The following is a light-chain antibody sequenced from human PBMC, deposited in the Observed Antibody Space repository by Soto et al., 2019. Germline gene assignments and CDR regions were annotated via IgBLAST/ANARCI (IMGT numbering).Light chain of an antibody. CDR1: QSIGTY. CDR2: AAS. Sequence: AIRMTQSPSSFSASTGDRVTITCRASQSIGTYLAWYQQIPGRAPKLLIFAASTFQRGVPSRFSGSGSGTDFTLTSSCLQSEDFATYDCQQYYIYPPTFGGGTKVEIK. J-gene: IGKJ4*01. CDR3: QQYYIYPPT. V-gene: IGKV1-8*01.